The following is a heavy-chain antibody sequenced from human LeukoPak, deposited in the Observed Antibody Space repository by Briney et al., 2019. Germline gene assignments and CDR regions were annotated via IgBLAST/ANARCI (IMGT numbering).Heavy chain of an antibody. V-gene: IGHV3-9*01. D-gene: IGHD2-2*01. CDR3: AKDAAKYCSSTSCYGDY. J-gene: IGHJ4*02. CDR1: GFTFDDYA. Sequence: QSGGSLRLSCAASGFTFDDYAMHWVRQAPGKGLEWVSGISWNSGSIGYADSVKGRFTISRDNAKNSLYLQMNSLRAEDTALYYCAKDAAKYCSSTSCYGDYWGQGTLVTVSS. CDR2: ISWNSGSI.